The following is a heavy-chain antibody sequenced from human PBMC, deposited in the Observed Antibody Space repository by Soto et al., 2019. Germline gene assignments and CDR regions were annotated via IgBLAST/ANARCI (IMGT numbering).Heavy chain of an antibody. D-gene: IGHD2-8*02. CDR3: ARLVVIGNWFDP. Sequence: SETLSLTCAVYGGSFSGYYWSWIRQPPGKGLEWIGEINDSGSTNYNPSPKSRVTISVDTSKNQFSLKLGSVTAADTAVYYCARLVVIGNWFDPWGQGTLVTVSS. CDR1: GGSFSGYY. J-gene: IGHJ5*02. CDR2: INDSGST. V-gene: IGHV4-34*01.